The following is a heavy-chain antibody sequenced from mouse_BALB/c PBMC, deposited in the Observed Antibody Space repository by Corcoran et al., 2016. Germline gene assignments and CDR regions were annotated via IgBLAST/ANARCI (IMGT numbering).Heavy chain of an antibody. CDR3: AREGFAY. CDR2: IYPGSGST. V-gene: IGHV1-77*01. Sequence: QVQLQQSGPELVKPGASVKMSCKASGYTFTDYVISWVKQRPGQGLEWIGEIYPGSGSTYYNEKFKDKATLTADKSSNTAYMQLSSLTSEDSAVYCCAREGFAYWGQGTLVTVSA. CDR1: GYTFTDYV. J-gene: IGHJ3*01.